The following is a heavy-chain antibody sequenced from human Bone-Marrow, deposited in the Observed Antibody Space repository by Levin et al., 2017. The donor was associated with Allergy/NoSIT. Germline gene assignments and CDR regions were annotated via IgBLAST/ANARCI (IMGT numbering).Heavy chain of an antibody. CDR2: IYWDDDK. Sequence: ESGPTLVKPPQTLTLTCTFSGFSLSTTGVGVGWIRQPPGEALEWLTLIYWDDDKRYSPSLKSRLTITKDASKNQVVLTMTNMNPVDTATYYCAAQLSSYNHYWGHGTLVTVSS. V-gene: IGHV2-5*02. CDR1: GFSLSTTGVG. D-gene: IGHD6-13*01. J-gene: IGHJ4*01. CDR3: AAQLSSYNHY.